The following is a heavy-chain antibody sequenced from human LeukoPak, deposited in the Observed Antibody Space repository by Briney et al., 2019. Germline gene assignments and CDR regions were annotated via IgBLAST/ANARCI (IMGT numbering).Heavy chain of an antibody. J-gene: IGHJ4*02. CDR3: ARTGLGMYSFDY. V-gene: IGHV3-30*02. D-gene: IGHD3/OR15-3a*01. CDR2: IRYDGSNK. Sequence: PGGSLRLSCAASGFTFSSYAMSWVRQAPGKGLEWVAFIRYDGSNKYYADSVKGRFTISRDNSKNTLYLQMNSLRAEDTAVYYCARTGLGMYSFDYWGQGTLVTVSS. CDR1: GFTFSSYA.